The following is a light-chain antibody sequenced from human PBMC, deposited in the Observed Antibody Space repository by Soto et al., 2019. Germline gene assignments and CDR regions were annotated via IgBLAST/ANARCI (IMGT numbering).Light chain of an antibody. CDR1: SSDVGGYNY. J-gene: IGLJ2*01. Sequence: QSALTQPASVSGSPGQSITISCTGTSSDVGGYNYVSWYQQHPGKAPKFMIYDVSNRPSGVSNRFSGSKSGNTASLTISGLQAADEADDSGSSYTSSSTLGHVVFGGGTKLTVL. CDR2: DVS. V-gene: IGLV2-14*01. CDR3: SSYTSSSTLGHVV.